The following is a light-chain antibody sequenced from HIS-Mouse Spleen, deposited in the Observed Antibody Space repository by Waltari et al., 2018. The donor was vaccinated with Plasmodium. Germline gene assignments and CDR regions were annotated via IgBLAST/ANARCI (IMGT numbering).Light chain of an antibody. Sequence: AIQFTQSPSSLSASVGARVPITCRASQGISSALAWDQQKPGKAPKLLIYDASSLESGVPSRFSGSGSGTDFTLTISSLQPEDFATYYCQQFNSYPLTFGGGTKVEIK. CDR3: QQFNSYPLT. V-gene: IGKV1-13*02. J-gene: IGKJ4*01. CDR2: DAS. CDR1: QGISSA.